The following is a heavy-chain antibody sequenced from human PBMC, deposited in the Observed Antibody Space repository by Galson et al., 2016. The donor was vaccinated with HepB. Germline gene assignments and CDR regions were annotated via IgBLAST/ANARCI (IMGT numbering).Heavy chain of an antibody. CDR3: ARQLAARLGNAWGYFDY. CDR1: GGSISSAGYY. CDR2: VYSTGST. D-gene: IGHD3-16*01. J-gene: IGHJ4*02. Sequence: TLSLTCTVSGGSISSAGYYWSWIRQPAGKGLEWIGRVYSTGSTNYNPSLRSRVTISVDTSKNQFSLKLSSVTAADTAVFFCARQLAARLGNAWGYFDYWGRGTPVTVSS. V-gene: IGHV4-61*02.